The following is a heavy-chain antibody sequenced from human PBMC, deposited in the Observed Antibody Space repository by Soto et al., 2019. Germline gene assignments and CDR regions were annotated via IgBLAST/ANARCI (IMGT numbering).Heavy chain of an antibody. CDR3: ARGGEGSSSSRYYYYYMDV. V-gene: IGHV5-51*01. CDR2: IYPGDSDT. CDR1: GYSFTSYW. Sequence: PVESLKISCKCSGYSFTSYWIGWVRQMPGKGLEWMGIIYPGDSDTRYSPSFQGQVTISADKSISTAYLQWSSLKASDTAMYYCARGGEGSSSSRYYYYYMDVWGKGTKVTVSS. J-gene: IGHJ6*03. D-gene: IGHD6-6*01.